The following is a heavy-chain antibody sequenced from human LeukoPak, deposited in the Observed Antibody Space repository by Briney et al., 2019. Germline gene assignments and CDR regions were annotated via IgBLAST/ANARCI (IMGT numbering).Heavy chain of an antibody. Sequence: GASVKVSCKASGYTFTSYGISWVRQAPGQGLEWMGWISAYNGNTNYAQKLQGRVTMTTDTSTSTAYMELRSLRSDDTAVYYCASSSFWSGYYPPFDYWGQGTLVTVSS. CDR3: ASSSFWSGYYPPFDY. D-gene: IGHD3-3*01. J-gene: IGHJ4*02. V-gene: IGHV1-18*01. CDR2: ISAYNGNT. CDR1: GYTFTSYG.